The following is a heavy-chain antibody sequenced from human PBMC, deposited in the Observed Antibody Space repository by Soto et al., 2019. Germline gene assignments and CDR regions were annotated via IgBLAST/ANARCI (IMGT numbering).Heavy chain of an antibody. CDR3: ARAGDSSSWGIDY. CDR2: IYYSGST. J-gene: IGHJ4*02. CDR1: GGSISSYY. D-gene: IGHD6-6*01. V-gene: IGHV4-59*01. Sequence: PWETLSLPCTVSGGSISSYYWSWIGQPPGKGLAWIGYIYYSGSTNYNLSLKSRVTISVDTSKNQFSLKLSSVTAADAAVYYCARAGDSSSWGIDYWGQGTLVTVSS.